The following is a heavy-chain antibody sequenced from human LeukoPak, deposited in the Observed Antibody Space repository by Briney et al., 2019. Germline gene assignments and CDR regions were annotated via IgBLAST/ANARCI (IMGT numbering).Heavy chain of an antibody. Sequence: GGSLRLSCAASGFTVSSNYMSWVRQAPGKGLEWVSVIYSGGSTYYADSVKGRFTISRDNSKNTLYLQMNSLRAEDTAVYYCARDFWSGYFSLEQSYYFDYWGQGALVTVSS. CDR3: ARDFWSGYFSLEQSYYFDY. D-gene: IGHD3-3*01. CDR2: IYSGGST. V-gene: IGHV3-53*01. J-gene: IGHJ4*02. CDR1: GFTVSSNY.